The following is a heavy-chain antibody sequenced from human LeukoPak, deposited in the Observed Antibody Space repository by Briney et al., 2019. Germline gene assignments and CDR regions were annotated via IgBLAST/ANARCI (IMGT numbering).Heavy chain of an antibody. Sequence: SQTLSLTCTVSGGSISSGSYYWSWIRQPAGKGLEWIGRIYTSGSTNYNPSLKSRATISVDTSKNQFSLKLSSVTAADTAVYYCARYCGGDCYSYYFDYWGQGTLVTVSS. CDR1: GGSISSGSYY. CDR2: IYTSGST. D-gene: IGHD2-21*02. V-gene: IGHV4-61*02. CDR3: ARYCGGDCYSYYFDY. J-gene: IGHJ4*02.